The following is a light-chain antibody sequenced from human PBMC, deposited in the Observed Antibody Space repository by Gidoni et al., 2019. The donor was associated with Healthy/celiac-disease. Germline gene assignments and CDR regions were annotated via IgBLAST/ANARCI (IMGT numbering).Light chain of an antibody. V-gene: IGKV1-8*01. J-gene: IGKJ1*01. Sequence: AIRMTQSPSSFSASTGDRVTITCRASQGISSYLAWYQQKPGKAPMLLIYAASTFQSGVPSRFSGSGSGTDFTLTISCLQSEDFATYYCQQYYSYPRTFGQGTKVEIK. CDR1: QGISSY. CDR2: AAS. CDR3: QQYYSYPRT.